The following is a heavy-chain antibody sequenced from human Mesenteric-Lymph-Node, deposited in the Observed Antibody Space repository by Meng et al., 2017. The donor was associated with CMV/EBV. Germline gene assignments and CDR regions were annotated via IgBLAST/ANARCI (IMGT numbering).Heavy chain of an antibody. CDR2: IYADGGST. Sequence: GESLKISCTASGFTFSNYAMTWVRQAPGKGLEWVSGIYADGGSTLYADSVKGRFTISRDNSKNTLYLQTSSLRAEDTAVYYCAKHYDSSDSVWGQGTMVTVSS. CDR3: AKHYDSSDSV. J-gene: IGHJ3*01. V-gene: IGHV3-23*03. CDR1: GFTFSNYA. D-gene: IGHD3-22*01.